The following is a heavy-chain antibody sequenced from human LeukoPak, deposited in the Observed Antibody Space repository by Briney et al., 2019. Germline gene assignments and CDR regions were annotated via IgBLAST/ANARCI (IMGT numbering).Heavy chain of an antibody. J-gene: IGHJ4*02. CDR1: GDSMNGLS. V-gene: IGHV4-59*11. D-gene: IGHD3-3*01. CDR3: GGGVRVGFSSYYFDY. CDR2: IYDTGNT. Sequence: SETLSLTCTVSGDSMNGLSWSWIRQSPGKGLEWIAYIYDTGNTNTSPSLKSRVTLSVDTSKKQFSLRLSSVTAADTDVYYCGGGVRVGFSSYYFDYWGQGTLVTVSS.